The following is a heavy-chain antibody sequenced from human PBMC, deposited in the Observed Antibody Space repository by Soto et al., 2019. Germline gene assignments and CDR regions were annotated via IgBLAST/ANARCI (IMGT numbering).Heavy chain of an antibody. CDR2: ISAHNGKT. J-gene: IGHJ4*02. D-gene: IGHD1-1*01. CDR1: GYTFTTYG. Sequence: QVHLVQSGAEVKKPGASVKVSCKGSGYTFTTYGITWVRQAPGQGLEWMGWISAHNGKTNYAQKLQGRVTLPRDTSTSTAYMALRSLRSDDTAVYYCARGRYGDYWGQGALVTVSS. V-gene: IGHV1-18*01. CDR3: ARGRYGDY.